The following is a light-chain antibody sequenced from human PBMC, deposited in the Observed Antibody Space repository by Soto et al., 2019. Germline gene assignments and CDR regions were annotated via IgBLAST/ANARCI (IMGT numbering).Light chain of an antibody. Sequence: ESVLTQSPGTLSLSPGERATLSCRASQSVSSSYLAWYQQKPGQAPRLLIYGASSRATGIPDRFSGSGSGTDFTLTISRLEPEDFALYYCHQYGSSPPITFGQGTRREI. CDR3: HQYGSSPPIT. CDR1: QSVSSSY. V-gene: IGKV3-20*01. CDR2: GAS. J-gene: IGKJ5*01.